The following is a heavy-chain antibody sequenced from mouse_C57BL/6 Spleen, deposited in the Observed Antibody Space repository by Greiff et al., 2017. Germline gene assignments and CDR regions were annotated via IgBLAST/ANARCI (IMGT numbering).Heavy chain of an antibody. J-gene: IGHJ2*01. CDR3: ARWTGTGYYFDY. Sequence: QVQLKESGAELVRPGTSVKVSCKASGYAFTNYLIEWVKQRPGQGLEWIGVINPGSGGTNYNEKFKGKATLTADKSSSTAYMQLSSLTSEDSAVYFCARWTGTGYYFDYWGHGTTLTVSS. CDR2: INPGSGGT. D-gene: IGHD4-1*01. CDR1: GYAFTNYL. V-gene: IGHV1-54*01.